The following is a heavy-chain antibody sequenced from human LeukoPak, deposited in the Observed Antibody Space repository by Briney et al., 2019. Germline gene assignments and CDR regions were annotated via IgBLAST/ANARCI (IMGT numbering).Heavy chain of an antibody. V-gene: IGHV4-4*07. D-gene: IGHD6-6*01. CDR2: IYTSGST. CDR1: GGSISNYY. Sequence: SETLSLTCTVSGGSISNYYWSWIRQPAGKGLEWIGRIYTSGSTNYNPSLKSRVTMSVDTSKNQFSLKLSSVTAADTAVYYCARDQSSIAARPGFGYYYYYYMDVWGKGTTVTVSS. J-gene: IGHJ6*03. CDR3: ARDQSSIAARPGFGYYYYYYMDV.